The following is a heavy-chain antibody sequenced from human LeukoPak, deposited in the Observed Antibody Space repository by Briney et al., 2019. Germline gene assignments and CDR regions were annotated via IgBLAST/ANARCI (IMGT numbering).Heavy chain of an antibody. J-gene: IGHJ4*02. CDR3: AKERGVSKPFDY. D-gene: IGHD2-8*02. CDR1: GFTFSTYG. V-gene: IGHV3-23*01. CDR2: ISDNGERT. Sequence: TGGSLRLSCAVSGFTFSTYGMNWVRQAPGKGLEWVSAISDNGERTYYADSVKGRFTISRDNSKSTLYLQMNGLRAEDTAVYYCAKERGVSKPFDYWGQGTLVTVSS.